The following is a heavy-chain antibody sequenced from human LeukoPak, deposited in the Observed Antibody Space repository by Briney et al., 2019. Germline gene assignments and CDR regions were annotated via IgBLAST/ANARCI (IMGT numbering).Heavy chain of an antibody. Sequence: GGSLRLSCAASGFTFSSYAMSWVRQAPGKGLEWVSLVSAGGGSTYYADSVKGRFTISRDNSKNTLYLQMNSLRAEDTAIYYCAKGGGLFVGHFDYWGQGTLVTVSS. CDR3: AKGGGLFVGHFDY. J-gene: IGHJ4*02. CDR2: VSAGGGST. CDR1: GFTFSSYA. D-gene: IGHD3-16*02. V-gene: IGHV3-23*01.